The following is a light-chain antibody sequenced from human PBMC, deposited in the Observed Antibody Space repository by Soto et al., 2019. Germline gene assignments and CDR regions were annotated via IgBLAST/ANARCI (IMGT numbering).Light chain of an antibody. Sequence: EIVLTQSPATLSLSPGERATLSCRASQSVSSYLAWYQQKPGQAPRLLIYDASNRATGIPARFSGSGSGTYFTLTISSLEPEDFAVYYCQQRSNWPLYTFGPGTKLEIK. CDR1: QSVSSY. J-gene: IGKJ2*01. CDR2: DAS. V-gene: IGKV3-11*01. CDR3: QQRSNWPLYT.